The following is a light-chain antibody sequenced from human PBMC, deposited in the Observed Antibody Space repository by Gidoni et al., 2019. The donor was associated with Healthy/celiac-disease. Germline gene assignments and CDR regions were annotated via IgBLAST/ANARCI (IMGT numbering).Light chain of an antibody. J-gene: IGLJ2*01. CDR3: SSYTSSSTLV. Sequence: QSAVTQPASVSRSPGPSITIPSTGTSSDVGSYNYVSWYQHHPGKAPKLMIYEFTTRPAGVSNRFSCSKSGNTTSLTISVLPADDDADYYCSSYTSSSTLVFGGGTKLTVL. CDR1: SSDVGSYNY. V-gene: IGLV2-14*01. CDR2: EFT.